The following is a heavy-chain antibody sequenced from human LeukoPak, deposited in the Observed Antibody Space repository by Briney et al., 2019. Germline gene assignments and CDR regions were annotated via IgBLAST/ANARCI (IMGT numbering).Heavy chain of an antibody. J-gene: IGHJ5*02. CDR2: IIPILGTA. Sequence: ASVKVSCKASGGTFSSYAISWVRQAPGQGLEWMGGIIPILGTANYAQKFQGRVTITADESTSTAYMELSSLRSEDTAVYYCVRAPRRQLSVLFDPWGQGTLVTVSS. CDR3: VRAPRRQLSVLFDP. CDR1: GGTFSSYA. D-gene: IGHD5-18*01. V-gene: IGHV1-69*13.